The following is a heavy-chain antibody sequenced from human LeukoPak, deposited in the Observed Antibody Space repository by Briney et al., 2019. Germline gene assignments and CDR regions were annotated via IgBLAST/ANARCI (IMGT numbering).Heavy chain of an antibody. V-gene: IGHV4-61*01. CDR3: ARRRGATQYWYFDL. J-gene: IGHJ2*01. CDR2: IYYSGST. D-gene: IGHD1-26*01. CDR1: GGSISSSSYY. Sequence: SETLSLTCTVSGGSISSSSYYWSWIRQPPGKGLEWIGYIYYSGSTNYNPSLKSRVTISVDTSKNQFSLKLSSVTAADTAVYYCARRRGATQYWYFDLWGRGTLVTVSS.